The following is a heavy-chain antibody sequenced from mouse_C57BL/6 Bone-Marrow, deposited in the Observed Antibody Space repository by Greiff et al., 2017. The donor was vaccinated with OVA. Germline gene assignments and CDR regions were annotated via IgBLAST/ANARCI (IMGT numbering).Heavy chain of an antibody. J-gene: IGHJ3*01. D-gene: IGHD2-4*01. Sequence: QVQLKQPGAELVKPGASVKMTCKASGYTFTSYWITWVKQRPGQGLEWIGDIYPGRGSTNYNEKFKSKATLTVDTSSSTAYMQLSSLTSEDSAVYYCARSLYDYGSWFAYWGQGTLVTVSA. V-gene: IGHV1-55*01. CDR2: IYPGRGST. CDR1: GYTFTSYW. CDR3: ARSLYDYGSWFAY.